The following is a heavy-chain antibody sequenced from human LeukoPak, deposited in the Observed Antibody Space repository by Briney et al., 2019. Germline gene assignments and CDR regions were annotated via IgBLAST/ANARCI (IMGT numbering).Heavy chain of an antibody. Sequence: PSETLSLTCAVYGGSFSSYYWSWIRQPPGKGLEWIGEINHSGSTNYNPSLKSRVTISVDTSKNQFSLKLSSVTAADTAVYYCARPYSSSPLYYYGMDVWGQGTTVTVSS. J-gene: IGHJ6*02. V-gene: IGHV4-34*01. CDR1: GGSFSSYY. D-gene: IGHD6-6*01. CDR3: ARPYSSSPLYYYGMDV. CDR2: INHSGST.